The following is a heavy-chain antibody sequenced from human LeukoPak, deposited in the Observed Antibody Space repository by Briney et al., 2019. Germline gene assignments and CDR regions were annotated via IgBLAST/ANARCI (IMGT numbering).Heavy chain of an antibody. CDR1: GYTFTSYA. Sequence: ASVKVSCKASGYTFTSYAKHWVRQAPGQRLEWMGWINAGNGNTKYSQEFQGRVTITRDTSASTAYMELSSLRSEDTAVYYCARAEWELLLFDYWGQGTLVTVSS. V-gene: IGHV1-3*01. J-gene: IGHJ4*02. CDR3: ARAEWELLLFDY. D-gene: IGHD1-26*01. CDR2: INAGNGNT.